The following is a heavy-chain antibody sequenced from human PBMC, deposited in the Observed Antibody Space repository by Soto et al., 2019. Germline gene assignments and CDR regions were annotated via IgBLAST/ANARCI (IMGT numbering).Heavy chain of an antibody. J-gene: IGHJ4*02. CDR3: ERAPDRSGSYYYFDY. CDR1: GFTFSNYW. Sequence: PGGSLRLSCAVSGFTFSNYWMSWVRQAPGKGLQWVASIDRDGSETYYVDSLKGRFTISRDNAENSLFLQMNTLRAEDTAVYYCERAPDRSGSYYYFDYWGQGTLVTVSS. CDR2: IDRDGSET. V-gene: IGHV3-7*03. D-gene: IGHD3-22*01.